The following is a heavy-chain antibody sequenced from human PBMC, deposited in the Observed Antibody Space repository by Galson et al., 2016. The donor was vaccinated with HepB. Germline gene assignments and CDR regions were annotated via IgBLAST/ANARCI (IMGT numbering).Heavy chain of an antibody. V-gene: IGHV3-23*01. CDR1: GFTFSKYM. J-gene: IGHJ4*02. D-gene: IGHD3-9*01. CDR2: IGGSGGDT. Sequence: SLRLSCAASGFTFSKYMMNWVRQAPGKGLEWVSAIGGSGGDTYYPDSVKGPFTISRDNSKNTLYLHINSLRAEDTAVYYCARRYDTPGYYYIDFWGQGTLVTVSS. CDR3: ARRYDTPGYYYIDF.